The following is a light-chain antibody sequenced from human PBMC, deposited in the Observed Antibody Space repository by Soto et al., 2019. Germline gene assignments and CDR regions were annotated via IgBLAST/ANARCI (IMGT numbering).Light chain of an antibody. V-gene: IGKV1-6*01. J-gene: IGKJ1*01. Sequence: AIQMNQSPSSLSESVGDRVTITCRASQGVGRYFGWYQQKPGKAPKVLIYDISSLHSGVPSRFSGSGSGTDFTLTITRRQPEDIATHECLQDDDYPWTFGQGTKVDIK. CDR2: DIS. CDR3: LQDDDYPWT. CDR1: QGVGRY.